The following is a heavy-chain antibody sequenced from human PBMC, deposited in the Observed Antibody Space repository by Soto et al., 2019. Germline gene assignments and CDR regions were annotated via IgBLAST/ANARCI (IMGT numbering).Heavy chain of an antibody. CDR1: GGSISSYY. D-gene: IGHD3-9*01. Sequence: SEPLSLTCTVSGGSISSYYWSWIRQPPGKGLEWIGYIYYSGSTNYNPSLKSRVTISVDTSKNQFSLKLSSVTAADTAVYYCARQFNRIDPWLHYYMDVWGKGTTVTVSS. CDR3: ARQFNRIDPWLHYYMDV. J-gene: IGHJ6*03. CDR2: IYYSGST. V-gene: IGHV4-59*01.